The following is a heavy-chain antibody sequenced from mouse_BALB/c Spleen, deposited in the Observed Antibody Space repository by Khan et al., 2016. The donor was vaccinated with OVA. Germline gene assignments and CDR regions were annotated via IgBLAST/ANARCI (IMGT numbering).Heavy chain of an antibody. D-gene: IGHD1-1*01. V-gene: IGHV1S41*01. Sequence: DLVKPGASVKLSCKASGYTFTSYWINWIKQRPGQGIEWIGRIAPGSGSSSYNEMFKGKATLTLDTSSNTAYIQLSSLSSEDSAVYFCASENYYGRTCYAMDYWGQGTSVTVSS. CDR1: GYTFTSYW. CDR3: ASENYYGRTCYAMDY. CDR2: IAPGSGSS. J-gene: IGHJ4*01.